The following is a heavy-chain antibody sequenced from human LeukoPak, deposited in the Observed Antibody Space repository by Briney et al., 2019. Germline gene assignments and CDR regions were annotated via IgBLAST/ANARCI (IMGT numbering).Heavy chain of an antibody. D-gene: IGHD4-17*01. CDR1: GYTLTELS. Sequence: ASVKVSCKVSGYTLTELSMHWVRQAPGKGLEWMGGFDPEDGETIYAQKFQGRVTMTEDTSTDTAYMELSSLRSEDTAVYYCATAPGFDGDYWFDPWGQGTLVTVSS. V-gene: IGHV1-24*01. CDR3: ATAPGFDGDYWFDP. CDR2: FDPEDGET. J-gene: IGHJ5*02.